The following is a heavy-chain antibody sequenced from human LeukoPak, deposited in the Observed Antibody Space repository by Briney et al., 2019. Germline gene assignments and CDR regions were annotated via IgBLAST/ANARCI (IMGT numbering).Heavy chain of an antibody. J-gene: IGHJ4*02. Sequence: GASVKVSCKASGGTFSSYAISWVRQAPGQGLEWMGGIIPIFGTANYAQKFQGRVTITADESTSTAYMELSSLRSEDTAVYYCASWDGIAAAGVPDYWGQGTLVTVSS. CDR1: GGTFSSYA. CDR2: IIPIFGTA. V-gene: IGHV1-69*13. D-gene: IGHD6-13*01. CDR3: ASWDGIAAAGVPDY.